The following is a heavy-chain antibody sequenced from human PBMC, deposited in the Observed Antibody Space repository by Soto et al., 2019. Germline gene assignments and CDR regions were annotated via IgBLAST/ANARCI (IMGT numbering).Heavy chain of an antibody. V-gene: IGHV3-23*01. Sequence: GGSLRLSCAASGFTFSTYAMSSVRQAPGKGQEWGSAISGSGGSTYYADSVKGRFSVSRDNSKNTLYLQMNSLRAEDTAVYYCARDGRYSYGYVDYYYYHRMDVWGQGTTLTVS. CDR3: ARDGRYSYGYVDYYYYHRMDV. D-gene: IGHD5-18*01. CDR2: ISGSGGST. CDR1: GFTFSTYA. J-gene: IGHJ6*02.